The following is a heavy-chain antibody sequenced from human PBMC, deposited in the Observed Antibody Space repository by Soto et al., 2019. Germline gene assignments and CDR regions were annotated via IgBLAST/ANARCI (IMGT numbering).Heavy chain of an antibody. D-gene: IGHD4-17*01. CDR2: IWYDGSNK. Sequence: QVQLVESGGGVVQPGRSLRLSCAVSGFTFSTYGMYWVRQAPGKGLEWVAVIWYDGSNKYYADSVKGRFTISRDNSKNTLYLQMNSLRAEDTAVYYCAREGGDYGDYGGYFDYWGQGNLVTVSS. J-gene: IGHJ4*02. CDR1: GFTFSTYG. V-gene: IGHV3-33*01. CDR3: AREGGDYGDYGGYFDY.